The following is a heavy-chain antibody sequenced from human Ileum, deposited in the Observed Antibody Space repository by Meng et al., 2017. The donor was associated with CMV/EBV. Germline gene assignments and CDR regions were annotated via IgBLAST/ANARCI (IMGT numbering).Heavy chain of an antibody. V-gene: IGHV3-7*01. J-gene: IGHJ4*02. CDR1: GFTFSSYW. Sequence: GESLKISCAASGFTFSSYWMSWVRQAPGKGLEWVADIKQEGSEKYYVDSVKGRFTISRDNANNSLYLQMNSLRAEDTAVYYCARNPVTNRRGSHFDYWGQGTLVTVSS. D-gene: IGHD4-17*01. CDR2: IKQEGSEK. CDR3: ARNPVTNRRGSHFDY.